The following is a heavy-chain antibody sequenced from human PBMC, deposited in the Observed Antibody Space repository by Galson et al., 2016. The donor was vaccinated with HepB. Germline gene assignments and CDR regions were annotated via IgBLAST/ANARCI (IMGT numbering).Heavy chain of an antibody. V-gene: IGHV3-11*05. CDR2: ITSGSRYT. J-gene: IGHJ4*02. D-gene: IGHD6-19*01. CDR1: GFPFSDYY. Sequence: SLRLSCAASGFPFSDYYISWIRQAPGKGLEWISYITSGSRYTNYADSVNGRFTISRDDAKNSLYLQMNSLRVEDTGVYYCARGVGSGWSFDYWGQGTLVTVSS. CDR3: ARGVGSGWSFDY.